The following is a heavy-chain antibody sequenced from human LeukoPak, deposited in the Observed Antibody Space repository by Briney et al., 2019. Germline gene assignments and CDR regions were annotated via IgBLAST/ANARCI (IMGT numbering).Heavy chain of an antibody. D-gene: IGHD1-7*01. V-gene: IGHV3-33*01. CDR3: ARDNWNYAPENDY. J-gene: IGHJ4*02. Sequence: HPGGSLRLSCAASGFTFSSYGMHWVRQAPGKGLEWVAVIWYDGSNKYYADSVKGRFTISRDNSKNTLYLQMNSLRAEDTAVYYCARDNWNYAPENDYWGQGTLVTVSS. CDR1: GFTFSSYG. CDR2: IWYDGSNK.